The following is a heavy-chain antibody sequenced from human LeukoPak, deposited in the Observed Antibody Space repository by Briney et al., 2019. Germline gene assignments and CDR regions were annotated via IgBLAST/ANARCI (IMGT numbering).Heavy chain of an antibody. D-gene: IGHD5-24*01. J-gene: IGHJ6*03. Sequence: PGGSLRLSCAASGFTFSSYWMSWVRQAPGKGLEWVANIKQDGSEKYYVDSVKGRFTISRDNAKNSLYLQMNSLRAEDTAVYYCARSTNYYYCYMDVWGKGTTVTVSS. CDR3: ARSTNYYYCYMDV. CDR1: GFTFSSYW. V-gene: IGHV3-7*01. CDR2: IKQDGSEK.